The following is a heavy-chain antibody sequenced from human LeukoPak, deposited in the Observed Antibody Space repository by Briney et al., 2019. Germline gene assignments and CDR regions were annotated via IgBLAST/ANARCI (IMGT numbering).Heavy chain of an antibody. D-gene: IGHD1-26*01. CDR3: ARERRSGSYYSLADY. V-gene: IGHV1-69*06. J-gene: IGHJ4*02. CDR1: GGTFSSYA. CDR2: IIPIFGTA. Sequence: SVKVSCKASGGTFSSYAISWVRQAPGQGLGWMGRIIPIFGTANYAQKFQGRVTITADKSTSTAYMELSSLRSEDTAVYYCARERRSGSYYSLADYWGQGTPVTVSS.